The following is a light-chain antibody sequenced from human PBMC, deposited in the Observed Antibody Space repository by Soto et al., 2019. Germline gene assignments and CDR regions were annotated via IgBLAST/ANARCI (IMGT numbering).Light chain of an antibody. CDR1: RSVNSY. V-gene: IGKV3-11*01. Sequence: EIVLTQSPATLSLSPGERATLSCMASRSVNSYLAWYQQKPGQAPRLLISDASNRATGIPARFSGSGSGTDFTLTISSLEPEDFAVYYCQHRSEWPVSFGQGTRLEIK. CDR2: DAS. CDR3: QHRSEWPVS. J-gene: IGKJ5*01.